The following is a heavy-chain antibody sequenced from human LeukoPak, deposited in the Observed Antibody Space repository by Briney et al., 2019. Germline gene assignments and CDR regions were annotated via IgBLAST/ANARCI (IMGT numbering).Heavy chain of an antibody. Sequence: PGRSLRLSCAASGFTFSSYGMHWVRQAPGKGLEWVAVIWYDGSNKYYADSVKGRFTISRDNSKNTLCLQMNSLRAEDTAVYYCARECSTTSCYGIFDYWGQGTLVTVSS. CDR3: ARECSTTSCYGIFDY. D-gene: IGHD2-2*01. CDR1: GFTFSSYG. CDR2: IWYDGSNK. J-gene: IGHJ4*02. V-gene: IGHV3-33*01.